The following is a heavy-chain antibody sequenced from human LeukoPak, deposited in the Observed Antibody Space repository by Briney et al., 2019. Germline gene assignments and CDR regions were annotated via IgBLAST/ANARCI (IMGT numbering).Heavy chain of an antibody. V-gene: IGHV3-30*02. CDR2: IRYDESNK. CDR3: AKAAGDGSSTRCYDN. J-gene: IGHJ4*02. Sequence: GGSLRLSCAASGFTFNTYGMNWVRQAPGKGLEWVAFIRYDESNKYYADSVKGRFTISRDNSKNTLYLQMNSLRADDTAVYYCAKAAGDGSSTRCYDNWGQGTLVTVSS. CDR1: GFTFNTYG. D-gene: IGHD2-2*01.